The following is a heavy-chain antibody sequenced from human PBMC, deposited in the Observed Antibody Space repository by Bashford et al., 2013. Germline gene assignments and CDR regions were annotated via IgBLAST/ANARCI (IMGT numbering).Heavy chain of an antibody. Sequence: ETPVPHLHCLWWLRQQWYLLRGLDPPAPRKGLEWIGTIYYSGSTYYSPSLKSRVTTSVDTSKNQFSLRLSSVTAADTAVYYCARGDPDCVTDMWSAYSAWATKKTIGCRPGPLDYWGQGSPVTVSS. V-gene: IGHV4-39*01. J-gene: IGHJ4*02. CDR2: IYYSGST. CDR1: WLRQQWYLL. D-gene: IGHD3-3*01. CDR3: ARGDPDCVTDMWSAYSAWATKKTIGCRPGPLDY.